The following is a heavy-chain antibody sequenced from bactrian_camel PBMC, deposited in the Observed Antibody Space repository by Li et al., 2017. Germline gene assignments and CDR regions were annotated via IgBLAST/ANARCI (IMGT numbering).Heavy chain of an antibody. J-gene: IGHJ4*01. Sequence: QLVESGGGSVQPGGSLRLSCVASGSGYTFSSYWMYWVRQAPGQEREQVYVIYTGRSNIYVADSVKGRFTVSSDNSKNTLYLQMNSLKTEDTAVYYCAIGLFADFGLGRGTQVTVS. CDR2: IYTGRSNI. V-gene: IGHV3S1*01. CDR1: GSGYTFSSYW. D-gene: IGHD5*01.